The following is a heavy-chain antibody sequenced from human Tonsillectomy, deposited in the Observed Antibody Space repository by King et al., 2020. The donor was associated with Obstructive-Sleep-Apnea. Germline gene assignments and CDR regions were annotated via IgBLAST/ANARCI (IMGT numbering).Heavy chain of an antibody. D-gene: IGHD3-10*01. CDR2: ISSSSSSI. V-gene: IGHV3-21*01. Sequence: VQLVESGGGLVKPGGSLRLSCAASGFTFISYSMNWVRQAPGKGLEWVSSISSSSSSIYYAGSVKVRFTISRDNTKNSLYLQMNSRRDEDTAVYYCARDHHYDGSVSYYIYPEYYFDYWGQGTLVTVSS. CDR3: ARDHHYDGSVSYYIYPEYYFDY. CDR1: GFTFISYS. J-gene: IGHJ4*02.